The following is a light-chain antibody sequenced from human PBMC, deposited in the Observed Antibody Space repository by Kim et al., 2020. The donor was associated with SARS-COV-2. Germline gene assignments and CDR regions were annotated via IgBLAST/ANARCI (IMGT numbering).Light chain of an antibody. V-gene: IGKV4-1*01. CDR2: WAS. J-gene: IGKJ4*01. Sequence: APINCKSSWSVLYSYNNNECLVWYQQKPGQPPKLLIYWASTRESGVPYRFNGSGSGTDFNLTISSLQAEDVAVYYCQQYYSVPLTFGGGTKVDIK. CDR1: WSVLYSYNNNEC. CDR3: QQYYSVPLT.